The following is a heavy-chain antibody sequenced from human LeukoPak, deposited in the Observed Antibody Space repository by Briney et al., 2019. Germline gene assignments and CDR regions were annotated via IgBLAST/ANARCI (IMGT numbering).Heavy chain of an antibody. CDR1: GVSFSGYY. Sequence: SETLSLTCAVYGVSFSGYYWSWIRQPPGKGLEWIGEINHSGSTNYNPSLKSRVTISVDTSKDQFSLKLSSVTAADTAVYYCAGGITMIVVVTDRDAFDIWGQGTMVTVSS. D-gene: IGHD3-22*01. CDR2: INHSGST. J-gene: IGHJ3*02. V-gene: IGHV4-34*01. CDR3: AGGITMIVVVTDRDAFDI.